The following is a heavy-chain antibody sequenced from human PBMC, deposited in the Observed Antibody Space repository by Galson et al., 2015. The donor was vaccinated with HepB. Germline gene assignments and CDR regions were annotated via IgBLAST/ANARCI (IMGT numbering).Heavy chain of an antibody. V-gene: IGHV3-53*01. Sequence: SLRLSCAASGFTVSRNYMSWVRQAPGKGLEWVSLIYSNGARKYAESVKGRFTISRDDSKNTLYLQMNSLRAEDTAVYYCAGVKGVTLPLHDAFDIWGQGTMVTVSS. CDR2: IYSNGAR. J-gene: IGHJ3*02. CDR3: AGVKGVTLPLHDAFDI. D-gene: IGHD2-15*01. CDR1: GFTVSRNY.